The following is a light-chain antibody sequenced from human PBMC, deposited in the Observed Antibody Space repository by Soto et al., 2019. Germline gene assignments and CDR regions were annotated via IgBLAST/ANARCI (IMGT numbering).Light chain of an antibody. V-gene: IGKV1-39*01. CDR1: QSISNF. J-gene: IGKJ2*01. Sequence: DIQMSQSPSFLSAFVGVRVTIACRASQSISNFLNWYQQKPGKAPKLLIYAAASLQNGVPSRFNGSGSETDFTLTISSLQAEDVAVYYCQQYYNIPPTFGQGTKLEIK. CDR3: QQYYNIPPT. CDR2: AAA.